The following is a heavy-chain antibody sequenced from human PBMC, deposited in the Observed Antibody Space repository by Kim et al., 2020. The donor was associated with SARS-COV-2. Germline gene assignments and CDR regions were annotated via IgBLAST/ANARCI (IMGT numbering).Heavy chain of an antibody. CDR1: GGSFSGYY. J-gene: IGHJ4*02. CDR3: ARGESSSWYVDY. Sequence: SETLSLTCAVYGGSFSGYYWSWIRQPPGKGLEWIGKINHSGSTNYNPSLKSRVTISVDTSKNQFSLKLSSVTAADTAVYYCARGESSSWYVDYWGQGTLVTVSS. V-gene: IGHV4-34*01. CDR2: INHSGST. D-gene: IGHD6-13*01.